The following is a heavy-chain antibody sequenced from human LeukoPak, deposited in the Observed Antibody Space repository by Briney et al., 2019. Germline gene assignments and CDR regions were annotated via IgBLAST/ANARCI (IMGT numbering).Heavy chain of an antibody. V-gene: IGHV3-11*01. D-gene: IGHD2-2*01. CDR2: ISSSGSTI. Sequence: GGSLRLSCAASGFTFSDYYMSWIRQAPGKGLEWVSYISSSGSTIYYADSVKGRFTISRDNAKNSLYLQMNSLRAEDTAVYYCARWICTSTTCYYDYWGQGTLVTVSS. J-gene: IGHJ4*02. CDR1: GFTFSDYY. CDR3: ARWICTSTTCYYDY.